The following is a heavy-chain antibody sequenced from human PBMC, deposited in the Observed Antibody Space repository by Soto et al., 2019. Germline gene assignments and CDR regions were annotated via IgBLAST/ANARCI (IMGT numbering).Heavy chain of an antibody. Sequence: XSVKVSCKASGYTFTSYGISWVRQAPGQGLEWMGWISAYNGNTNYAQKLQGRVTMTTDTSTSTAYMELRSLRSDDTAVYYCARDPKCLLRDLLRGDVWGQGATVTVSS. CDR1: GYTFTSYG. J-gene: IGHJ6*02. CDR3: ARDPKCLLRDLLRGDV. CDR2: ISAYNGNT. V-gene: IGHV1-18*04. D-gene: IGHD2-21*02.